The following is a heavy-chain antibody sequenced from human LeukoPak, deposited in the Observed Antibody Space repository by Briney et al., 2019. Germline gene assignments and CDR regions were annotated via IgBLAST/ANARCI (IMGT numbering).Heavy chain of an antibody. CDR3: ARDLIGPLRYFDWLLEHAFDY. V-gene: IGHV4-34*01. Sequence: SETLSLTCAVYGASFSPYYWSWIRQPPDKGLEWIGEINHSRSTNYNPSLKSRVTISVDTSKNQFSLKLSSVTAADTAVCYCARDLIGPLRYFDWLLEHAFDYWGQGTLVTVSS. J-gene: IGHJ4*02. CDR1: GASFSPYY. D-gene: IGHD3-9*01. CDR2: INHSRST.